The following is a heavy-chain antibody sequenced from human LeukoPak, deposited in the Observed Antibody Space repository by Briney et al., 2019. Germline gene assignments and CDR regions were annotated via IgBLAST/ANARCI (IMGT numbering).Heavy chain of an antibody. J-gene: IGHJ6*02. CDR1: GGPISSYY. V-gene: IGHV4-59*08. CDR3: ARHLGSSSWYRYYYYGMDV. D-gene: IGHD6-13*01. CDR2: IYYSGST. Sequence: SETLSLTCTVSGGPISSYYWSWIRQPPGKGLEWIGYIYYSGSTNYNPSLKSRVTISVDTSKNQFSLKLSSVTAADTAVYYCARHLGSSSWYRYYYYGMDVWGQGTTVTVSS.